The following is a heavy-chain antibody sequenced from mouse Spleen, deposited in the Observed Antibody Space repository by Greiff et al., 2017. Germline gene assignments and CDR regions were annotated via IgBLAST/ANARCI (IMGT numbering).Heavy chain of an antibody. V-gene: IGHV1S135*01. CDR1: GYAFTSYN. D-gene: IGHD2-4*01. Sequence: VQLQQSGPELVKPGASVKVSCKASGYAFTSYNMYWVKQSHGKSLEWIGYIDPYNGGTSYNQKFKGKATLTVDKSSSTAYMHLNSLTSEDSAVYYCATSTMITGEAMDYWGQGTSVTVSS. J-gene: IGHJ4*01. CDR2: IDPYNGGT. CDR3: ATSTMITGEAMDY.